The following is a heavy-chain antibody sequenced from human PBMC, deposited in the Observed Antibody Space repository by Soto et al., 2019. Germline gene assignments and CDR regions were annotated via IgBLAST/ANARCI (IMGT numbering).Heavy chain of an antibody. D-gene: IGHD1-26*01. Sequence: SETLSLTCNVSGGSISGYYWSWIRQSPGKGLEYIGYIYYRGSTNYNSSLKSRVTMSVDTSRNQFSLKMNSVTAADTAVYYCERQQLLPFYYALDVSGQGNTVTVSS. CDR3: ERQQLLPFYYALDV. J-gene: IGHJ6*02. CDR1: GGSISGYY. V-gene: IGHV4-59*01. CDR2: IYYRGST.